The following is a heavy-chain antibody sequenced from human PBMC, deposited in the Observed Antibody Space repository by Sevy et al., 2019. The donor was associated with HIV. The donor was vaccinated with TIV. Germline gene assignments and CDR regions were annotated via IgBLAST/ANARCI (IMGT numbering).Heavy chain of an antibody. CDR1: GLTFKTYA. D-gene: IGHD3-22*01. J-gene: IGHJ3*02. Sequence: GGSLKLPCAASGLTFKTYAMNWARKAPGKGREWASGISGSGASPYYADSVKGRLTKSRDNSKNTLYLQMNSLRAEDTAVYYCAKDYYDSSGYYPMDAFDIWGQGTMVTVSS. CDR3: AKDYYDSSGYYPMDAFDI. CDR2: ISGSGASP. V-gene: IGHV3-23*01.